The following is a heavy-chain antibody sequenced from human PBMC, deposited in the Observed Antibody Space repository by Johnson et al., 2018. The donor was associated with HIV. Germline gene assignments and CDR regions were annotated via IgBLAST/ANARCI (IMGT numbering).Heavy chain of an antibody. CDR1: GFTFSSYA. J-gene: IGHJ3*02. CDR3: ARDSYGAFDI. CDR2: ISYDGSNK. Sequence: QVQVVESGGGVVQPGRSLRLSCAASGFTFSSYAMHWVRQAPGKGLEWVAVISYDGSNKYYADSVKGRFTISRDNAKNSLYLQMNSLRAEDTAVYYCARDSYGAFDIWGQGTMVTVSS. D-gene: IGHD5-18*01. V-gene: IGHV3-30-3*01.